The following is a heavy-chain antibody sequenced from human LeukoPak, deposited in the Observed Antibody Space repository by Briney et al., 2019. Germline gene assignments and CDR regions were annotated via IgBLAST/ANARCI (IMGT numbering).Heavy chain of an antibody. J-gene: IGHJ5*02. Sequence: SXXTLVNPPQTLTLTCTFSGFSLRTRGEGVGWIRQPPGKALEWLSLIYWDDDKHYSPSLKSRRTITKDTTNNQGVLTMTNMDPVDTATYYCAHRRAATQRIAVAGTNWFDPWGQGTLVTVSS. CDR2: IYWDDDK. V-gene: IGHV2-5*02. CDR3: AHRRAATQRIAVAGTNWFDP. D-gene: IGHD6-19*01. CDR1: GFSLRTRGEG.